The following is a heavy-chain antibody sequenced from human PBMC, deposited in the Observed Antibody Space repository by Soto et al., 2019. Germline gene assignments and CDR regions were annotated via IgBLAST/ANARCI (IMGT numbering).Heavy chain of an antibody. D-gene: IGHD6-19*01. CDR1: GGTFSSYA. J-gene: IGHJ4*02. CDR2: IIPIFGTA. CDR3: ASPSSSGWYDNYFDY. Sequence: QVQLVQSGAEVKKPGSSVKVSCKASGGTFSSYAISWVRQAPGQGLEWMGGIIPIFGTAKYAQKFQGRVTITADESTRTAYMELSSLRSEDTAVYYCASPSSSGWYDNYFDYWGQGTLVTVSS. V-gene: IGHV1-69*01.